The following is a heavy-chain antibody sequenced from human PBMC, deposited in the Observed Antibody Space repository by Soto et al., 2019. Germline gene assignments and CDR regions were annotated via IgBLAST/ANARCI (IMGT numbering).Heavy chain of an antibody. CDR2: SSADNGDT. V-gene: IGHV1-18*01. CDR1: GYTFTSHG. D-gene: IGHD5-12*01. J-gene: IGHJ6*02. Sequence: QVQLVQSGAEVKKPGASVKVSCNGSGYTFTSHGITWVRQAPGQGLEWMGWSSADNGDTKYAQKVQGRVTMTTETSTSTAYMELRSLRFDDTAIYYCARPRKWLRSGGMDVWGQGTTVTFSS. CDR3: ARPRKWLRSGGMDV.